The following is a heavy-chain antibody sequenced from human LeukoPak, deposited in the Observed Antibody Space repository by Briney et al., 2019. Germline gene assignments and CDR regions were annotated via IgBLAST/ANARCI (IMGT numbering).Heavy chain of an antibody. D-gene: IGHD1-26*01. V-gene: IGHV3-11*01. CDR1: GFTFSDYY. CDR2: ISSSGSTI. J-gene: IGHJ4*02. Sequence: PGGSLRLSCAASGFTFSDYYMSWLRQAPGKGLEWVSYISSSGSTIYYADSVKGRFTISRDNAKNSLYLQMNSLRAEDTAVYYCARAGDVGATVLFDYWGQGTLVTVSS. CDR3: ARAGDVGATVLFDY.